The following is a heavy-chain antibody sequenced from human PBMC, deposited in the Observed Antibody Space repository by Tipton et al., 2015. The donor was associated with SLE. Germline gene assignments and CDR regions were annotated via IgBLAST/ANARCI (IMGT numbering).Heavy chain of an antibody. J-gene: IGHJ4*02. V-gene: IGHV4-39*07. Sequence: TLSLTCTVSGGSISSSSYYWGWIRQPPGKGLEWIGSIYYSGSTYYNPSLKSRVTISVDASKNQFSLKLVSVTAADTAVYYWARDPPPYCSGGSCYSDDYWGQGTLVTVSS. CDR1: GGSISSSSYY. CDR2: IYYSGST. D-gene: IGHD2-15*01. CDR3: ARDPPPYCSGGSCYSDDY.